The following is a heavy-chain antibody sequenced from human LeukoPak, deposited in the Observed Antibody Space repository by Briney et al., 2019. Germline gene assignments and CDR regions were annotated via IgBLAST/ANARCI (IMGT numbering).Heavy chain of an antibody. V-gene: IGHV4-4*07. CDR3: ARGQYYYGSGSYAKLDY. D-gene: IGHD3-10*01. J-gene: IGHJ4*02. Sequence: SETLSLTCTVSGGSISSYYWSWLRQPAGKGLEWLGRIYTSGSTNYNPSLKSRVTMSVDTSKNQFSLKLSSVTAADTDVYYCARGQYYYGSGSYAKLDYWGQGTLVTVSS. CDR2: IYTSGST. CDR1: GGSISSYY.